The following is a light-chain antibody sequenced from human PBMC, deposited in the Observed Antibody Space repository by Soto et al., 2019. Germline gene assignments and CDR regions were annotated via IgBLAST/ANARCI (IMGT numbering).Light chain of an antibody. CDR2: AAS. V-gene: IGKV3-15*01. J-gene: IGKJ1*01. Sequence: EIVMTQSPATLSVSPRERATLSCRASQSVSNNLAWYQQKPGQAPRLLIYAASIRATGIPARFSVSGSGTEFTLTISSLQSEDFAVYYCQQYNNWAWTFGQGTKGEIK. CDR1: QSVSNN. CDR3: QQYNNWAWT.